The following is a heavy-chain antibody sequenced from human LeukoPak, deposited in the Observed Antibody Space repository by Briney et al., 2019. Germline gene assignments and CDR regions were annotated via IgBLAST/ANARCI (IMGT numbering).Heavy chain of an antibody. CDR1: GFTVSSNY. D-gene: IGHD3-22*01. CDR3: ARALGDSSGYYDY. V-gene: IGHV3-66*01. CDR2: IYSGGST. J-gene: IGHJ4*02. Sequence: GGSLRLCCAASGFTVSSNYMSWVRQAPGKGLEWVSVIYSGGSTYYADSVKGRFTISRDNSKNTLYLQMNSLRAEDTAVYYCARALGDSSGYYDYWGQGTLVTVSS.